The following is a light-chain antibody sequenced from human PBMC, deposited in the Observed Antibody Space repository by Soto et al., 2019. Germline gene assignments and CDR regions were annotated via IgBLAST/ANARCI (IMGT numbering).Light chain of an antibody. Sequence: EIVLTQSPATLSLSPGERATLSCRASQSVSTYVAWYQQRPGQAPRLLIYDTSNRATGIPARFSGSGSGTDFTLTISSLEPEDFAVYYCQQRFNWPPWTFGQGTTVDIK. CDR1: QSVSTY. CDR3: QQRFNWPPWT. CDR2: DTS. J-gene: IGKJ1*01. V-gene: IGKV3-11*01.